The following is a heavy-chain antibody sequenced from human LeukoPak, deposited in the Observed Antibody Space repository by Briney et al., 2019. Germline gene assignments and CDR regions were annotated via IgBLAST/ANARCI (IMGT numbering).Heavy chain of an antibody. CDR3: ARVSLGSGESDY. D-gene: IGHD3-10*01. CDR1: GGSISSSSYY. J-gene: IGHJ4*02. V-gene: IGHV4-39*01. CDR2: IYYSGST. Sequence: SETLSLTCTVSGGSISSSSYYWGWIRQPPGKGLEWIGSIYYSGSTYYNPSLKSRVTISVDTSKNQFSLKLSSVTAADTAVYYCARVSLGSGESDYWGQGTLVTVSS.